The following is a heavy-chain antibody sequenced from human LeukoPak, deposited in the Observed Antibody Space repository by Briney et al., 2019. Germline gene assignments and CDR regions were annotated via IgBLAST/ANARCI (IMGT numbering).Heavy chain of an antibody. CDR1: GGSISSGGYY. V-gene: IGHV4-31*03. J-gene: IGHJ5*02. CDR2: IYYSGST. D-gene: IGHD6-13*01. Sequence: SQTLSLTCTVSGGSISSGGYYWSWIRQHPGKGLEWIGYIYYSGSTYYNPSLKSRVTISVDTSKNQFSLKLSSVTAADTAVYYCARESHEAGWAAADTGGPFGVDPWGQGTLVTVSS. CDR3: ARESHEAGWAAADTGGPFGVDP.